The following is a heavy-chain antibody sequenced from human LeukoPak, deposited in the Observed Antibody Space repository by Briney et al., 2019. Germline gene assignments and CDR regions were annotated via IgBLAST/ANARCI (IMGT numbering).Heavy chain of an antibody. V-gene: IGHV3-66*04. D-gene: IGHD6-19*01. CDR2: INSGGTT. Sequence: PGGSLRLSCAVSGFTVSSCYLSWGRQAPGKGLEWVSVINSGGTTYYADPVKGRFIISRDNSKNTLYLQMNSLRAEDTAVYYCARLAVACFDYWGQGTLVTVSS. CDR1: GFTVSSCY. CDR3: ARLAVACFDY. J-gene: IGHJ4*02.